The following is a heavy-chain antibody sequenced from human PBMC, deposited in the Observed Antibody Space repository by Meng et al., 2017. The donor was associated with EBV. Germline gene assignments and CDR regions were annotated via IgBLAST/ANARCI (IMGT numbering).Heavy chain of an antibody. V-gene: IGHV1-18*01. CDR2: ISAYNGNT. J-gene: IGHJ4*02. Sequence: QVPLVQSGAEVKKPGAQVKVSCKASGYTVTSYGFSWVRQAPGQGLEWMGWISAYNGNTNYAQKLQGRVTMTTDTSTSTASMELRSLRSDDTAVYYCARDGRLYDTPSPFDYWGQGTLVTVFS. CDR3: ARDGRLYDTPSPFDY. CDR1: GYTVTSYG. D-gene: IGHD3-22*01.